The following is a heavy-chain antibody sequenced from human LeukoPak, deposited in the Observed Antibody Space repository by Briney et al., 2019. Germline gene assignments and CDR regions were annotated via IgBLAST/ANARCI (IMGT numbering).Heavy chain of an antibody. Sequence: GRSLRLSCAASGFNFSSYGMNWVRQAPGKGLEGVAVISYDGTNKADSVKGRFTISRDNSKNTLYLQMNSLRAEDTAVYFCAKDQGTGGSSLLYWGQGTLVTVSS. J-gene: IGHJ4*02. CDR3: AKDQGTGGSSLLY. CDR2: ISYDGTNK. CDR1: GFNFSSYG. D-gene: IGHD2-15*01. V-gene: IGHV3-30*18.